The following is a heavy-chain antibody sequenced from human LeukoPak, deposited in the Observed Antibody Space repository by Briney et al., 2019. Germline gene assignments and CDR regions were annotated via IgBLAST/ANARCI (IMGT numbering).Heavy chain of an antibody. CDR3: ARPYYYDSRIDP. V-gene: IGHV4-39*07. D-gene: IGHD3-22*01. CDR1: GGSISSSSYY. Sequence: SETLSLTCTVSGGSISSSSYYWGWIRQPPGKGLEWIGSIYYSGSTYYNPSLKSRVTISVDTSKNQLSLKLSSVTAADTAVYYCARPYYYDSRIDPWGQGILVTVSS. J-gene: IGHJ5*02. CDR2: IYYSGST.